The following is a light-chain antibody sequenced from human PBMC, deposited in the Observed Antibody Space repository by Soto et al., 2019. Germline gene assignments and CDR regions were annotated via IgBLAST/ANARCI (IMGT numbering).Light chain of an antibody. CDR2: GPS. J-gene: IGKJ1*01. CDR1: QSVSNNY. V-gene: IGKV3-20*01. Sequence: EIVLTQSPGTLSLSPGERATLSCRASQSVSNNYLAWYQQQPSQAPRLLIYGPSSRATGIPDRFSGSGSSTYFTLTSSRLEAEDSADYYRQQCHSSGTFGQGTKVDIK. CDR3: QQCHSSGT.